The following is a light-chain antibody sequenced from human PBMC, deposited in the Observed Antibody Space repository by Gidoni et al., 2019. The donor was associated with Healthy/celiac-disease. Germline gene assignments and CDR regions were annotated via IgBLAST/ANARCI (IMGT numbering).Light chain of an antibody. V-gene: IGKV3-20*01. CDR3: QQYGSSPPFT. CDR2: DAS. CDR1: QSVSSSY. J-gene: IGKJ3*01. Sequence: DIVLTQSPGTLSSSPGESATLSCRASQSVSSSYLAWYQQKPGQAPRLLIYDASSRATGIPDRFSGSGSGTNFTLTTSSLQHEDYAVYYCQQYGSSPPFTFXPXTKVDIK.